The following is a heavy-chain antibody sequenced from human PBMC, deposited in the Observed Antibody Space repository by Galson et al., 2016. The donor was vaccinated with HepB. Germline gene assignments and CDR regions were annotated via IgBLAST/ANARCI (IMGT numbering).Heavy chain of an antibody. D-gene: IGHD5-24*01. CDR1: GYTFSSYP. CDR3: ARDKERWVQYNYYFGMDV. CDR2: ITPDNGNT. V-gene: IGHV1-46*01. J-gene: IGHJ6*02. Sequence: SVKVSCKASGYTFSSYPIHWVRQAPGQGLEWMGIITPDNGNTVYAQKFQGSVTMTSDTSTSTVYMEVSSLRSEHTAVYYCARDKERWVQYNYYFGMDVWGQGTPVTGSS.